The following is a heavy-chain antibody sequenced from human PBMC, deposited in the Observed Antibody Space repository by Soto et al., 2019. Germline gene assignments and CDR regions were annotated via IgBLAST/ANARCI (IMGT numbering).Heavy chain of an antibody. V-gene: IGHV3-33*03. J-gene: IGHJ3*01. Sequence: QVVESGGGVVQPGRSLRLSCAASGFTFGDHAMHWVRQAPGKGLEWVSLIWYDGSQKHYAYSVKGRFTISRDDPKRTVYLQMDSLRVEDTAVYYCAKYTDYGSGTYSGAFDLWGQGTMVTVSS. CDR3: AKYTDYGSGTYSGAFDL. CDR1: GFTFGDHA. CDR2: IWYDGSQK. D-gene: IGHD3-10*01.